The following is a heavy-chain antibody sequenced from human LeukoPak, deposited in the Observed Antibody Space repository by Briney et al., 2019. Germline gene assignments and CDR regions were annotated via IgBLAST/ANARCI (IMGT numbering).Heavy chain of an antibody. CDR1: GFTFSSYT. Sequence: GASLRLSCAASGFTFSSYTLSWARQAPGKGLEWISAIRGSGTSTYYAASVKGRSTISRDNSRNTLYLQMNSLRAEDTAVYYCAKDTCGADCYSHYDHWGQGTLVTVSS. V-gene: IGHV3-23*01. D-gene: IGHD2-21*02. CDR2: IRGSGTST. J-gene: IGHJ4*02. CDR3: AKDTCGADCYSHYDH.